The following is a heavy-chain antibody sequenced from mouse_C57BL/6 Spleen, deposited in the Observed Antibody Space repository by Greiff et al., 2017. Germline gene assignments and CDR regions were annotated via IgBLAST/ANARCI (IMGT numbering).Heavy chain of an antibody. V-gene: IGHV3-6*01. J-gene: IGHJ1*03. CDR1: GYSITSGYY. Sequence: VQLQQSGPGLVKPSQSLSLTCSVTGYSITSGYYWNWIRQFPGNKLEWMGSISYDGSNNYNPSLKNRISITRDTSKNQFFLKLNAVTTEDTATYYCAITTEGYFDVGGTGTTVTVSS. CDR3: AITTEGYFDV. D-gene: IGHD1-1*01. CDR2: ISYDGSN.